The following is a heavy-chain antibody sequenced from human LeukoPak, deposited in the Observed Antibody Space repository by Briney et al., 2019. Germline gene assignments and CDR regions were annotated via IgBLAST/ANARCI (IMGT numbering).Heavy chain of an antibody. D-gene: IGHD3-10*01. CDR1: GFTFSSYA. CDR3: AKVASFTMVRGVDRYFDS. V-gene: IGHV3-23*01. J-gene: IGHJ4*02. CDR2: ISGGGAGT. Sequence: AGGSLRLSCAASGFTFSSYAMSWVRQAPGKGLEWVSSISGGGAGTYNANSVKGRFTISRDNSNNTLYLQMSSLRAEDTALYYCAKVASFTMVRGVDRYFDSWGQGTLVTVSS.